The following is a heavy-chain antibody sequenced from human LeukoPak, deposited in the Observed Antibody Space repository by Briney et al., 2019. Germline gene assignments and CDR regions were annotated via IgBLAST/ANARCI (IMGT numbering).Heavy chain of an antibody. CDR2: INPNSGGT. CDR1: GYTFTSYA. V-gene: IGHV1-2*02. J-gene: IGHJ5*02. Sequence: ASVKVSCKASGYTFTSYAMNWVRQAPGQGLEWMGWINPNSGGTNYAQKFQGRVTMTRDTSISTAYMELSRLRSDDTAVYYCARERGTIAVAGTSFWFDPWGQGTLVTVSS. D-gene: IGHD6-19*01. CDR3: ARERGTIAVAGTSFWFDP.